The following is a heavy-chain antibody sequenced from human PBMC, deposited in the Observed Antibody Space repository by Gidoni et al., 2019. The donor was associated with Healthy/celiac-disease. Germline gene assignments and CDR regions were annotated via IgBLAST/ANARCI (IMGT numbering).Heavy chain of an antibody. Sequence: QLQLQESGPGLVKPSETLSLTCSVSGGSISSSSYYWGWIRQPPGKGLEWIGSIYYSGSNYYNPSLKSRVTISVDTSKNQFSLKLSSVTAADTAVYYCARRVVGATFDYWGQGTLVTVSS. CDR2: IYYSGSN. J-gene: IGHJ4*02. CDR3: ARRVVGATFDY. D-gene: IGHD1-26*01. CDR1: GGSISSSSYY. V-gene: IGHV4-39*01.